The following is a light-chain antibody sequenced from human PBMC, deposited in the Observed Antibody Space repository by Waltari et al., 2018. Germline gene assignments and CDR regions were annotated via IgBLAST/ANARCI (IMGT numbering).Light chain of an antibody. CDR3: ATWDDRLTAV. Sequence: QSILTQPPSASGTPGRTVTISCSGSNSNVGANSLCWYQQLPGTAPKLRIFGNNQRPSGVPSRFYGSKSGTSASLAIRGLRSEDEADYYCATWDDRLTAVFGGGTKLTVL. J-gene: IGLJ2*01. V-gene: IGLV1-47*01. CDR2: GNN. CDR1: NSNVGANS.